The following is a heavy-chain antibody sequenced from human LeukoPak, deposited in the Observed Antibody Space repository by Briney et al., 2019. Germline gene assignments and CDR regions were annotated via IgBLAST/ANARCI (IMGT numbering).Heavy chain of an antibody. CDR3: VRGRDAVVLIGAY. CDR2: MNPYSGST. D-gene: IGHD3-16*01. V-gene: IGHV1-8*01. J-gene: IGHJ4*02. Sequence: SVKVSCKASGYSFTNYDINWVRQPPGQGLEWMCWMNPYSGSTAYAQNLQGRVTMTRDTSISTAYMELRSLKSEDTAVYFCVRGRDAVVLIGAYWGEGTLGTVSS. CDR1: GYSFTNYD.